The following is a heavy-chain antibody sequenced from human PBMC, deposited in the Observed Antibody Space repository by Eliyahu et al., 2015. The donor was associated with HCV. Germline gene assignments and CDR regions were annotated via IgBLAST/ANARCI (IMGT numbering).Heavy chain of an antibody. CDR1: GYIFSSYG. CDR3: ARADSGYDPENNDYYYNGMDV. D-gene: IGHD5-12*01. CDR2: ISEYDGDR. V-gene: IGHV1-18*01. J-gene: IGHJ6*02. Sequence: QVQLVQSGAEVKKPGASVKVSCKASGYIFSSYGISWVRQAPRQGLEWMGWISEYDGDRNYAEKFQARVTMTTDTSTSTAYMELRSLRSDDTAVYYCARADSGYDPENNDYYYNGMDVWDQGTTVTVSS.